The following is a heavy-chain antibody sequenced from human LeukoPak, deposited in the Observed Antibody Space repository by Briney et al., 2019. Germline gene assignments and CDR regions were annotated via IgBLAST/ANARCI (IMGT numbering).Heavy chain of an antibody. D-gene: IGHD3-22*01. CDR2: IRSKANSYAT. CDR1: GFTFSDSA. V-gene: IGHV3-73*01. Sequence: GGSLRLSCAASGFTFSDSAMHWVRQASGKGLEWVGRIRSKANSYATAYAASVKGRFTISRDDSKNTAHLQMNSLRAEDTAVYYCAKSHSPYDSSGLLTSINPNFDYWGQGTLVTVSS. CDR3: AKSHSPYDSSGLLTSINPNFDY. J-gene: IGHJ4*02.